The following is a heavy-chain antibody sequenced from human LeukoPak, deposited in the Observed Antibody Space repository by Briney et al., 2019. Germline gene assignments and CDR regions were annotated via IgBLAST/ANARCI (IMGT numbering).Heavy chain of an antibody. CDR2: ISSSGAST. CDR1: GFTFSTYA. Sequence: GGSLRLSCAASGFTFSTYAMSWVRQAPGKGLEWVSAISSSGASTYYADSVKGRFTISRDNSKNTLFLHMNSLRAEDTAVYYCAKGAFDSSGLYYSYYGMDVWGQGTTVTVSS. D-gene: IGHD3-22*01. CDR3: AKGAFDSSGLYYSYYGMDV. J-gene: IGHJ6*02. V-gene: IGHV3-23*01.